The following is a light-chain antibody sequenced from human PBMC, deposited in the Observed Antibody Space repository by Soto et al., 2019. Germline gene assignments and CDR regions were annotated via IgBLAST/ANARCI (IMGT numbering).Light chain of an antibody. CDR2: GAS. CDR3: QQYGNTPWT. V-gene: IGKV3-20*01. J-gene: IGKJ1*01. Sequence: EIVLTQSPGTLSLSPGERATLSCRASQSVSSSYLAWYQQKPGQAPRLLLYGASSRATGIPDRFSGSGSGTDFTLTISRLEPEDFAVYYCQQYGNTPWTFGQGTKVDIK. CDR1: QSVSSSY.